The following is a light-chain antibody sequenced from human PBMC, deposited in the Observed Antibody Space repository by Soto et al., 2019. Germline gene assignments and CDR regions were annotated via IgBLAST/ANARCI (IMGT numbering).Light chain of an antibody. CDR2: AAS. J-gene: IGKJ5*01. CDR3: QQYGSSPPIT. V-gene: IGKV1-39*01. Sequence: DIQMTQSPSSLSASVGDRVTITCRASQRVVTYLNWYQQKPGKAPKLLIYAASSLQSGVPSRFSGSGSGTDFTLTISRLEPEDFAVYYCQQYGSSPPITFGQGTRLEI. CDR1: QRVVTY.